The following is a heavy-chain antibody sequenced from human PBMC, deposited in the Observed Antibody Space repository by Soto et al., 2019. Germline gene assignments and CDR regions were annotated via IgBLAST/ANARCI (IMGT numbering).Heavy chain of an antibody. J-gene: IGHJ6*02. CDR2: MSYDGSSR. CDR1: GFTFSSYG. V-gene: IGHV3-30*18. D-gene: IGHD3-3*01. Sequence: AVRLYCEASGFTFSSYGMHWVRQAPGKGLEWVAVMSYDGSSRHYADSVKGRFTISRDNSNNTLYLQMNSLRAEDTAVYYCAKDKDWSGVYGMDVWGQGTTVTVSS. CDR3: AKDKDWSGVYGMDV.